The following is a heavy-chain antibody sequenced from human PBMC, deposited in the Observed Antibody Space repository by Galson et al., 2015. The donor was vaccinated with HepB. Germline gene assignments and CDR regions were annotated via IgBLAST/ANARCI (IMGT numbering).Heavy chain of an antibody. V-gene: IGHV1-69*13. CDR2: IIPIFGTA. Sequence: SVKVSCKASGGTFSSYAISWVRQAPGQGLEWMGGIIPIFGTANYAQKFQGRVTITADESTSTAYMELSSLRSEDTAVYYCARGVVPAAIFYYGMDVWGQGTTVTVSS. D-gene: IGHD2-2*01. J-gene: IGHJ6*02. CDR1: GGTFSSYA. CDR3: ARGVVPAAIFYYGMDV.